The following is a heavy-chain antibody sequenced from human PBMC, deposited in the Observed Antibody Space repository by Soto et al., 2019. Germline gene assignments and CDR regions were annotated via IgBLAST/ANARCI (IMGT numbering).Heavy chain of an antibody. V-gene: IGHV3-74*01. J-gene: IGHJ4*02. CDR2: INSDGSST. CDR3: ARTTFSGYSGYDLDY. D-gene: IGHD5-12*01. CDR1: GFTFSSYW. Sequence: PGGSLRLSCAASGFTFSSYWMHWVRQAPGKGLVWVSRINSDGSSTSYADSVKGRFTISRDNAKNTLYLQMNSLRAEDTAVYYCARTTFSGYSGYDLDYWGQGTLVTV.